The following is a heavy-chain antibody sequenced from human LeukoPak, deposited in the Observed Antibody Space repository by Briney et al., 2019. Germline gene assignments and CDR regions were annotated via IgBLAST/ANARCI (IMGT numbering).Heavy chain of an antibody. CDR2: ISWNSGNK. Sequence: GSCLRLSCATSGFTFADYPMHWVRQAPGKGLEWVSGISWNSGNKEYGDSVKGRFTVSRDNAKNSLHLQMNSLRADDTALYYCVKDRALVGGPYFYYMDVWGKGTMVTVS. CDR3: VKDRALVGGPYFYYMDV. V-gene: IGHV3-9*01. D-gene: IGHD1-26*01. J-gene: IGHJ6*03. CDR1: GFTFADYP.